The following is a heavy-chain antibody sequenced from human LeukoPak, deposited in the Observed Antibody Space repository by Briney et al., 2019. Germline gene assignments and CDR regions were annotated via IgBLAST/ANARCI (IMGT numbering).Heavy chain of an antibody. CDR1: GGSISSSSYY. Sequence: PSETLSLTCTVSGGSISSSSYYWGWIRQPPGKGLEWIGSIYYSGSTYYNPSLKSRVTISVDTSKNQFSLKLSSVTAADTAVYYCARERTIAAAGTEAPPPIDYWGQGTLVTVSS. V-gene: IGHV4-39*07. D-gene: IGHD6-13*01. J-gene: IGHJ4*02. CDR3: ARERTIAAAGTEAPPPIDY. CDR2: IYYSGST.